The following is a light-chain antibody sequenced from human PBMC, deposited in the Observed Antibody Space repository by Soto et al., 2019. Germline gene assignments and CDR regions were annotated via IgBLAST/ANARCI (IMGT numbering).Light chain of an antibody. J-gene: IGKJ1*01. CDR2: GAS. Sequence: EIVLTQSPGTLSLSPGERATLSCRASQSVSNNYLAWYQQKPGQAPRLVIYGASNRATGIPDRFSASGSGTDFTLTISRLEPEDFAVYYCQQYISSPLPFGQGTKVEIK. CDR3: QQYISSPLP. V-gene: IGKV3-20*01. CDR1: QSVSNNY.